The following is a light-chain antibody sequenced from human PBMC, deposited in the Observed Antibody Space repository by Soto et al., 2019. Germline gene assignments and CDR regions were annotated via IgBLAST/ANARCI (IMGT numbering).Light chain of an antibody. CDR1: SSDVGGYNY. J-gene: IGLJ3*02. CDR3: SSYTSSSTRV. CDR2: EVS. Sequence: QSALTQPASVSGSPGQSITISCTGTSSDVGGYNYVSWYQQHPGKAPKFMIYEVSNRPSGVSNRFSGSKSGNTASLTISGLQAEDEADYYCSSYTSSSTRVFGGGTKLTVL. V-gene: IGLV2-14*01.